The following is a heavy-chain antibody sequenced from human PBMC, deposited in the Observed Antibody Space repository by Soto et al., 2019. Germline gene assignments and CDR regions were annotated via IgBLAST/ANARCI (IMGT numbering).Heavy chain of an antibody. D-gene: IGHD2-15*01. J-gene: IGHJ4*02. V-gene: IGHV3-23*01. CDR2: ISGSGGST. CDR3: AKTEDSRAAFDY. Sequence: GGSLRLSCAASGFTFSNYAMNWVRQAPGKGLEWVSAISGSGGSTYYADSVKGWFTISRDNSKNTLYLQMNSLRAEDTAVYYCAKTEDSRAAFDYWGQGTLVTVS. CDR1: GFTFSNYA.